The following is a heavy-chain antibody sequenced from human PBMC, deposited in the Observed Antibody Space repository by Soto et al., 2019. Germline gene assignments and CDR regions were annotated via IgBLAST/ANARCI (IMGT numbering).Heavy chain of an antibody. CDR2: ISSSSSYI. CDR1: GFTFSSYS. D-gene: IGHD3-22*01. CDR3: ARHREDYYDSSGYYRFGRECDY. J-gene: IGHJ4*02. V-gene: IGHV3-21*01. Sequence: EVQLVESGGGLVKPGGSLRLSCAASGFTFSSYSMNWVRQAPGKGLEWVSSISSSSSYIYYADSVKGRFTISRDNAKNALYLQMNSLRAEDTAVYYCARHREDYYDSSGYYRFGRECDYWGQGTLVTVSS.